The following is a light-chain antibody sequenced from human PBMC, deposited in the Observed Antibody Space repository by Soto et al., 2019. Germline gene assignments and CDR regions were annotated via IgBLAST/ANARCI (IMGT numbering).Light chain of an antibody. J-gene: IGKJ1*01. Sequence: EIVLTQSPATLSLSPGERATLSCRASQSVSSYLAWYQQKPGQAPRFLIYDASNRATGIPARFSGSGSGTDFTLTISSLEPEDFAVYYCQQRSNWPGTFGQGTKVEIK. CDR2: DAS. CDR1: QSVSSY. CDR3: QQRSNWPGT. V-gene: IGKV3-11*01.